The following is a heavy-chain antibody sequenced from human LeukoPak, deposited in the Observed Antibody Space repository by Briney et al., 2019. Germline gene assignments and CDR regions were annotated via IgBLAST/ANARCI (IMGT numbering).Heavy chain of an antibody. D-gene: IGHD2-8*02. CDR3: ATYRQVLLPFES. V-gene: IGHV3-53*01. Sequence: PGGSLRLSCAASGFTFSNYAMHWVRQAPGKGLEWVSVIYSGGSTYYADSVRGRFTISRDNSKSTLSLQMNSLRAEDTAIYYCATYRQVLLPFESWGRGTLVTVSS. CDR1: GFTFSNYA. J-gene: IGHJ4*02. CDR2: IYSGGST.